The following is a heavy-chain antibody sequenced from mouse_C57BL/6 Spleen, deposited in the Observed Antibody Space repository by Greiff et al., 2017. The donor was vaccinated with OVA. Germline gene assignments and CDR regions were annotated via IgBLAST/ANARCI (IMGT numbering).Heavy chain of an antibody. V-gene: IGHV1-9*01. Sequence: VQLQQSGPELVKPGASVKISCKASGYTFTGSWIEWVKQRPGHGLEWIGEILPGSGSTNYNEKFKGKATFTADTSSNTAYMQLSSLTTEDSAIYYCARSGPGVTTATYWGQGTLVTVSA. CDR3: ARSGPGVTTATY. CDR1: GYTFTGSW. CDR2: ILPGSGST. J-gene: IGHJ3*01. D-gene: IGHD1-2*01.